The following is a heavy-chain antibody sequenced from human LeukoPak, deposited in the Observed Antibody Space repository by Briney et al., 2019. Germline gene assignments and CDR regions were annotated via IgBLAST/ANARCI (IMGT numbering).Heavy chain of an antibody. V-gene: IGHV1-46*01. D-gene: IGHD4-17*01. Sequence: ASVKVSCKASGYTFTSYYMHWVRQAPGQGLEWMGIINPSGGSTSYAQKFQGRVTMTTDTSTSTAYMELRSLRSDDTAVYYCARSPRGGDYAGYWGQGTLVTVSS. CDR1: GYTFTSYY. CDR3: ARSPRGGDYAGY. J-gene: IGHJ4*02. CDR2: INPSGGST.